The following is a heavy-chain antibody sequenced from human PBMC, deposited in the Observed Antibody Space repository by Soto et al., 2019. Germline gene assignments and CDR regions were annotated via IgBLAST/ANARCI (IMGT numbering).Heavy chain of an antibody. J-gene: IGHJ6*02. CDR1: GYTFTNYY. CDR3: ARGRLFSSSSRGLGYYGMDD. D-gene: IGHD6-6*01. CDR2: ISPRDGGT. Sequence: PSVKVSCKASGYTFTNYYMHWVRQAPGQGPEWMGIISPRDGGTSNAQKFQGRLTMTADTSTSTLYMKLSSLTSEDTAVYYCARGRLFSSSSRGLGYYGMDDWGHGTTVTVSS. V-gene: IGHV1-46*01.